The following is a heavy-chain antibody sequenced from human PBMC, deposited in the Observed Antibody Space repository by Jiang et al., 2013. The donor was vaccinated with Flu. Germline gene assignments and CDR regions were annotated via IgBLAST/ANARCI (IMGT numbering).Heavy chain of an antibody. D-gene: IGHD4-17*01. Sequence: FTSYWIGWVRQMPGKGLEWMGIIYPGDSDTRYSPSFQGQVTISADKSISTAYLQWSSLKASDTAMYYCARAPLAGYGDYRHFDYWGQGTLVTVSS. V-gene: IGHV5-51*01. J-gene: IGHJ4*02. CDR3: ARAPLAGYGDYRHFDY. CDR1: FTSYW. CDR2: IYPGDSDT.